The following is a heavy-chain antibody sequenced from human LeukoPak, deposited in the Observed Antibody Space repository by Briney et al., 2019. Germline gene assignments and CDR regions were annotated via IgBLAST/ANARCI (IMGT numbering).Heavy chain of an antibody. CDR3: ARSRSLVDDY. D-gene: IGHD2-15*01. Sequence: ASVKVSCKASNYTFTSYAISWVRQAPGQGLEWMGWISAYNGNTNYAQKLQGRVTMTTDTSTSTAYMELRSLRSDDTAVYYCARSRSLVDDYWDQGTLVTVSS. V-gene: IGHV1-18*01. CDR1: NYTFTSYA. J-gene: IGHJ4*02. CDR2: ISAYNGNT.